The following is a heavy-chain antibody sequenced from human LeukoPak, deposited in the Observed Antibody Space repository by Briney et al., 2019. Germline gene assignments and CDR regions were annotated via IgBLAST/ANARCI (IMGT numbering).Heavy chain of an antibody. J-gene: IGHJ4*02. D-gene: IGHD3-3*01. V-gene: IGHV4-34*01. Sequence: PSETLSLTCAVYGGSFSGYYWSWIRQPPGKGLEWIGEINHSGSTNYNPSLKSRVTISVDTSKNQFSLKLSSVTAADTAVYYCARVRSGYYLDYWGQGTLVTVSS. CDR1: GGSFSGYY. CDR3: ARVRSGYYLDY. CDR2: INHSGST.